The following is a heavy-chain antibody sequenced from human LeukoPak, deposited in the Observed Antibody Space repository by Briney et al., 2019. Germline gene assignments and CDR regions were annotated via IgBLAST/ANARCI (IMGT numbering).Heavy chain of an antibody. V-gene: IGHV4-30-4*01. D-gene: IGHD4-23*01. CDR1: GGSISTGGYY. CDR3: ARDYGGHHLDY. CDR2: IYFSGST. J-gene: IGHJ4*02. Sequence: SETLSLTCTVSGGSISTGGYYWSWIRQPPGKGLEWIGYIYFSGSTYYNPSLKSRVTISVDTSKNQFSLNLSSLTAADTAVYYSARDYGGHHLDYWGQGTLVTVSS.